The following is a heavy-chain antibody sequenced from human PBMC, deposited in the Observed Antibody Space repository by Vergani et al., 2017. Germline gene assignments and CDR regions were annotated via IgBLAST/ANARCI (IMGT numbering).Heavy chain of an antibody. CDR3: ARETGTTGAGAFDI. Sequence: QVQLQESGPGLVKPSETLSLTCTVSGGSISSYYWSWIRQPPGKGREWIGEIYYSGGTNSNPSLKSRVTISVATSKNQFSLKLGSVTAADTDVYYCARETGTTGAGAFDIWGQGTMVTVAS. CDR1: GGSISSYY. V-gene: IGHV4-59*01. CDR2: IYYSGGT. J-gene: IGHJ3*02. D-gene: IGHD1-7*01.